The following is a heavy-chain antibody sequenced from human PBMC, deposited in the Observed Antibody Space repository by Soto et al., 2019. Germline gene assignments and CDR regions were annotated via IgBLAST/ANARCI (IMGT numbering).Heavy chain of an antibody. CDR1: GYTFTSYG. J-gene: IGHJ4*02. Sequence: QVQLVQSGAEVKKPGASVKVSCKASGYTFTSYGISWVRQAPGQGLEWMGWISAYNGNTNYAQKLQGRVTMTTDTSTSTAYMELRSLGSDDTAVYYCASDSEGSSWSGRWRAPPKSYFAYSGQGTLVTVSS. CDR3: ASDSEGSSWSGRWRAPPKSYFAY. CDR2: ISAYNGNT. V-gene: IGHV1-18*01. D-gene: IGHD6-13*01.